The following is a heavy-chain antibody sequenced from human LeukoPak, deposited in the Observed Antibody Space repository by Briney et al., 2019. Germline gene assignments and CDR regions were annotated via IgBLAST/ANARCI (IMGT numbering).Heavy chain of an antibody. CDR1: GYTFTGHY. CDR2: ISAYNGNT. CDR3: ARFIYDSSGYYLVDY. J-gene: IGHJ4*02. V-gene: IGHV1-18*01. Sequence: ASVKVSCKASGYTFTGHYMHWVRQAPGQGLEWMGWISAYNGNTNYAQKLQGRVTMTTDTSTSTAYMELRSLRSDDTAVYYCARFIYDSSGYYLVDYWGQGTLVTVSS. D-gene: IGHD3-22*01.